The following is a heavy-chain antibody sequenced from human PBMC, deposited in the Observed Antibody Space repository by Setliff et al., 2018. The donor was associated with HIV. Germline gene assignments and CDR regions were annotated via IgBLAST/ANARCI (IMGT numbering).Heavy chain of an antibody. CDR2: IYHTGIT. D-gene: IGHD5-18*01. J-gene: IGHJ5*02. Sequence: PSETLSLTCTVSGGSITRTPYYWGWIRQPPGKGLEWIGSIYHTGITYDNPSLKSRVTISVDTSKNQISLRLSSVTAADTAVYYCARGGDKAPWIQLWARVNWFDPWGQGTLVTVSS. CDR3: ARGGDKAPWIQLWARVNWFDP. V-gene: IGHV4-39*01. CDR1: GGSITRTPYY.